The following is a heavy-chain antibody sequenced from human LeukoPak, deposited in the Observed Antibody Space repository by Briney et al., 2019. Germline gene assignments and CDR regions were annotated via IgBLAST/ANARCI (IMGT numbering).Heavy chain of an antibody. J-gene: IGHJ4*02. D-gene: IGHD3-10*01. CDR1: GLTFSTYS. CDR2: IIGGGSSI. Sequence: PGGSLRLSCSASGLTFSTYSMNWARQAPGQGLEWVPYIIGGGSSIYYANSVRGRFTISRDNSKNSVYLQMNSLRADDTAVYYRATSYGHLDYWGQGTLVTVSS. CDR3: ATSYGHLDY. V-gene: IGHV3-48*04.